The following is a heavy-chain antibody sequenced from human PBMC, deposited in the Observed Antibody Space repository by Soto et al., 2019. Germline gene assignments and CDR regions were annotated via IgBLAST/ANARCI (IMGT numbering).Heavy chain of an antibody. CDR2: IYYSGST. V-gene: IGHV4-39*01. Sequence: QLQLQESGPGLVKPSETLSLTCTVSGGSISSSSYYWGWIRQPPGKGLEWIGSIYYSGSTYYNPSLKSRVTISVDTSKNQFSLKLSSVTAADTAVYYCATRPSRTYYDFWSGPPYYYYYGMDVWGQGTTVTVSS. J-gene: IGHJ6*02. CDR3: ATRPSRTYYDFWSGPPYYYYYGMDV. CDR1: GGSISSSSYY. D-gene: IGHD3-3*01.